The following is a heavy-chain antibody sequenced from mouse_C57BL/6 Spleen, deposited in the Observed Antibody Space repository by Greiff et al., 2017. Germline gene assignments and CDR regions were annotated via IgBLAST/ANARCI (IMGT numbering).Heavy chain of an antibody. V-gene: IGHV1-84*01. D-gene: IGHD2-10*01. CDR3: ASPYYQAWFAY. CDR1: GYTFTDYY. CDR2: IYPGSGNT. J-gene: IGHJ3*01. Sequence: VQRVESGPELVKPGASVKISCKASGYTFTDYYINWVKQRPGQGLEWIGWIYPGSGNTKYNEKFKGKATLTVDTSSSTAYMQLSSLTSEDSAVYFCASPYYQAWFAYWGQGTLVTVSA.